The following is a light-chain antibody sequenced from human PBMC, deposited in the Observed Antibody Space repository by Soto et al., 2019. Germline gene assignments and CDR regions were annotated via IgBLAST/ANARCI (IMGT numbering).Light chain of an antibody. J-gene: IGKJ1*01. CDR1: QNVNTS. CDR3: QHYYTWPRA. CDR2: GTS. Sequence: EIVMTQSPGILSASPGERATLSCRASQNVNTSLAWCQKNPGQAPRLLIYGTSTRATGVPARFSGSGSGTEFTLTISSLQSEHFPLYYCQHYYTWPRAFGQGTKVEIK. V-gene: IGKV3-15*01.